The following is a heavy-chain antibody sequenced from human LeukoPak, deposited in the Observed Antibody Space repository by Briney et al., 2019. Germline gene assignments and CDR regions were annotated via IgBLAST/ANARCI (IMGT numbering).Heavy chain of an antibody. D-gene: IGHD3-10*01. V-gene: IGHV3-66*04. J-gene: IGHJ6*02. Sequence: TGGSLRLSCTASGFTFGDYAMSWVRQAPGKGLEWVSVIYSGGSTYYADSVKGRFTISRDNSKNTLYLQMNSLRAEDTAVYYCARPYGSGSQYYYGMDVWGQGTTVTVSS. CDR3: ARPYGSGSQYYYGMDV. CDR1: GFTFGDYA. CDR2: IYSGGST.